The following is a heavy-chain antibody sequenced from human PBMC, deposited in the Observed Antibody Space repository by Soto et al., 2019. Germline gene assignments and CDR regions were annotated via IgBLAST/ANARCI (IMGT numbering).Heavy chain of an antibody. Sequence: GGSLRLSCAASGFTFSSYSMNWVRQAPGKGLEWVSSISSSSSYIYYADSVKGRFTISRDNAKNSLYLQMNSLRAEDTAVYYCARDGAGYCSSTSCQIASLIYYYYYGMDVWGQGTTVTVSS. CDR3: ARDGAGYCSSTSCQIASLIYYYYYGMDV. CDR1: GFTFSSYS. CDR2: ISSSSSYI. D-gene: IGHD2-2*01. V-gene: IGHV3-21*01. J-gene: IGHJ6*02.